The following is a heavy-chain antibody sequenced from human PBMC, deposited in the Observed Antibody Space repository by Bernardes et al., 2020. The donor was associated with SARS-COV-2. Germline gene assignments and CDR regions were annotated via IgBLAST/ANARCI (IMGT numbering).Heavy chain of an antibody. J-gene: IGHJ4*02. D-gene: IGHD5-18*01. CDR3: ARGGYRYGD. CDR1: GVSVRTKY. V-gene: IGHV3-53*01. Sequence: GGSLRLSCAVSGVSVRTKYMTWVRQAPGKGLEWVSILYVGGSSYHADSVKGRFTISRDNSKNSLFLQMNSLRADDTAVYYCARGGYRYGDWGQGILVTVSS. CDR2: LYVGGSS.